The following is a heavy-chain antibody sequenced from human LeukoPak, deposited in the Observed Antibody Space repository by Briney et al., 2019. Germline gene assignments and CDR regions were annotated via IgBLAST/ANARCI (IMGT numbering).Heavy chain of an antibody. Sequence: ASVKVSCKASGYTFTSYGISWVRQAPGQGLEWMGIINPSGGNTSYAQKFQGRVTMTRDMSTSTVYMELSSLRSEDTAVYYCARGSSKDDTSGYYYVDGSDGPDYWGQGTLVTVSS. CDR2: INPSGGNT. J-gene: IGHJ4*02. D-gene: IGHD3-22*01. V-gene: IGHV1-46*01. CDR1: GYTFTSYG. CDR3: ARGSSKDDTSGYYYVDGSDGPDY.